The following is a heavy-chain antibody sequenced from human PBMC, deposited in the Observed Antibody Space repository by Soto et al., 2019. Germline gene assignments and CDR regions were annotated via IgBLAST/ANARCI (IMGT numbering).Heavy chain of an antibody. V-gene: IGHV4-30-4*01. CDR3: ATESGSTYGYFDY. D-gene: IGHD5-18*01. CDR1: GRPVSSGGYY. J-gene: IGHJ4*02. CDR2: IYHIGSP. Sequence: SETLSLTCTVSGRPVSSGGYYWTWIRQFPGKGLEWIGYIYHIGSPSYNPSLKSRLSMSLDASKNQFSLNLTSVTAADTAVYFCATESGSTYGYFDYWGQGTQVTVSS.